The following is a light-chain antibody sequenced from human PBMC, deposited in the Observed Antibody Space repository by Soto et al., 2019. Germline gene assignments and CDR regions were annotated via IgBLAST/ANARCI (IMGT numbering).Light chain of an antibody. CDR1: QSITNNY. Sequence: EIVLAQSPGTLSLSPGERATLSCRASQSITNNYLAWYQQKPGRAHRLLIYGASSRATGIPDRFSGSGSGTDFTLPISRLEPEDFAVYYCQQYGSSPMTFGQGTRLEIK. J-gene: IGKJ5*01. V-gene: IGKV3-20*01. CDR2: GAS. CDR3: QQYGSSPMT.